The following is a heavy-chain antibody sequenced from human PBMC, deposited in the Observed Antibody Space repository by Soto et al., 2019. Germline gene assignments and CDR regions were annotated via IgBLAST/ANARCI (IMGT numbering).Heavy chain of an antibody. V-gene: IGHV3-7*05. J-gene: IGHJ4*02. CDR2: IKQDGSEK. Sequence: ELQLVESGGDLVQPGGPLRLSVAGAEFTCSTCWMGGVRQSPGKGPEWVANIKQDGSEKFYLDSVKGRFTISRDNAKKSLYLQMNSLRAEDTAVYYCTREKNWGQGTLVTVSS. CDR1: EFTCSTCW. CDR3: TREKN.